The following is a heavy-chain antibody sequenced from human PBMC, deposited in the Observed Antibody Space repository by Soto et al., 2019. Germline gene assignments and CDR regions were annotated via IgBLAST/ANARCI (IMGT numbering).Heavy chain of an antibody. Sequence: SETLSLTCAVYGGSFSGYYWSWIRQPPGKGLEWIGEINHSGSTNYNPSLKSRVTISVDTSKNQFSLKLSSVTAADTAVYYCASSNCSGGSCYWYYWGQGTLVTVSS. CDR1: GGSFSGYY. CDR2: INHSGST. D-gene: IGHD2-15*01. V-gene: IGHV4-34*01. CDR3: ASSNCSGGSCYWYY. J-gene: IGHJ4*02.